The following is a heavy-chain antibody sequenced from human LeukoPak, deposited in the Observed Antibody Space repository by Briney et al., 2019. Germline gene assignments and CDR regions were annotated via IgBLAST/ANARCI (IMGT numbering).Heavy chain of an antibody. CDR3: ATRVGAQGD. D-gene: IGHD1-26*01. V-gene: IGHV3-74*01. CDR1: GFSFSSYW. CDR2: ISGDGTTT. Sequence: GSLRLSCAASGFSFSSYWMHWVRQAPGKGLVWVSRISGDGTTTTYADAVKGRFTISRDNAKNTVSLQMNSLRAEDTAVYYCATRVGAQGDWGQGTLVTVSS. J-gene: IGHJ4*02.